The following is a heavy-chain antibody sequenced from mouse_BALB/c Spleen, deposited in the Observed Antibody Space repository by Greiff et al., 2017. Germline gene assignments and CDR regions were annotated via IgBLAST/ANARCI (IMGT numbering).Heavy chain of an antibody. D-gene: IGHD2-4*01. V-gene: IGHV5-6-5*01. Sequence: SVKGRFTISRDNARNILYLQMSSLRSEDTAMYYCARRKGYDYGAWFAYWGQGTLVTVSA. CDR3: ARRKGYDYGAWFAY. J-gene: IGHJ3*01.